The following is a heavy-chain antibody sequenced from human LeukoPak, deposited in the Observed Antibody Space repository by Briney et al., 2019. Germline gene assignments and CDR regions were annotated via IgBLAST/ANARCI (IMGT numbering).Heavy chain of an antibody. D-gene: IGHD1-26*01. V-gene: IGHV3-23*01. Sequence: GGSLRLSCAASGFTFNNYAMSWVRQAPGKGLEWVSTISGSGGSTYYADSVKGRFTISRDNSKNTLYLQMNSLRAEDTAVYYCVKDWGSGSYQPDAFDIWGQGTMVTVSS. J-gene: IGHJ3*02. CDR1: GFTFNNYA. CDR3: VKDWGSGSYQPDAFDI. CDR2: ISGSGGST.